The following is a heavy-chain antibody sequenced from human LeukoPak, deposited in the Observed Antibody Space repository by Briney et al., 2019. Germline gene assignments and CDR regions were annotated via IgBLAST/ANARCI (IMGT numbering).Heavy chain of an antibody. D-gene: IGHD2-2*01. Sequence: PGGSLRLSCAASGFTFRSYAMSWVRQAPGKGLEWVSGISGSGGTTYYADSVKGRFTISRDNSKNTLYLQMDSLRAEDTAMYYCTKDVSVVLATINYWGQGTLVTVSS. V-gene: IGHV3-23*01. CDR1: GFTFRSYA. CDR3: TKDVSVVLATINY. CDR2: ISGSGGTT. J-gene: IGHJ4*02.